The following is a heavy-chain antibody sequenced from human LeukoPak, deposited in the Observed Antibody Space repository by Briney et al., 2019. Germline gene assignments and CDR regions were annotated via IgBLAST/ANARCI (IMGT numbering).Heavy chain of an antibody. CDR1: GYTFTSYY. CDR2: INPSGGSA. CDR3: ARDPQYYYDSGAGDY. D-gene: IGHD3-22*01. J-gene: IGHJ4*02. Sequence: ASVKVSCKASGYTFTSYYMHWVRQAPGQGLEWMGIINPSGGSASYAQKFQGRVTMTRDTSTSTVYMELSSLRSEDTAVYYCARDPQYYYDSGAGDYWGQGALVTVSS. V-gene: IGHV1-46*01.